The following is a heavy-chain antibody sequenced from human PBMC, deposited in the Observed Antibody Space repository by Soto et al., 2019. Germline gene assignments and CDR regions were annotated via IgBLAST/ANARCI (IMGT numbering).Heavy chain of an antibody. Sequence: LGESLKISCKGSGYSFNSYWISWVRQMPGKGLEWMGRIDPSDSYTNYSPSFQGHVTISADKSISTSYLQWSSLRASDTAMYYCAMTMVREVTTTGANWVDPWGQGTLVTVSS. J-gene: IGHJ5*02. D-gene: IGHD3-10*01. V-gene: IGHV5-10-1*01. CDR2: IDPSDSYT. CDR1: GYSFNSYW. CDR3: AMTMVREVTTTGANWVDP.